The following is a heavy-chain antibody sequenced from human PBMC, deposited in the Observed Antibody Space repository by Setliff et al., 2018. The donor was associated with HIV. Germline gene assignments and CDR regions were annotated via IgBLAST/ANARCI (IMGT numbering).Heavy chain of an antibody. V-gene: IGHV1-3*03. J-gene: IGHJ4*02. D-gene: IGHD3-3*01. CDR1: GYTFTSYA. CDR3: ARGATYYNFWTARPPIDY. Sequence: ASVKVSCKASGYTFTSYAIHWVRQAPGQRLEWMGWINADNGNTKYSQEFQGRVTITRDTCASTAYMELSSLKSEDMAVYYCARGATYYNFWTARPPIDYWGQGTPVTVSS. CDR2: INADNGNT.